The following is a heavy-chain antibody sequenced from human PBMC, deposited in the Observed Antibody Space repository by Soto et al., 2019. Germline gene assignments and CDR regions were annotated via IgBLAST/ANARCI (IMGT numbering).Heavy chain of an antibody. CDR2: INPSGGST. Sequence: VASVKVSCKASGYTFTSYYMHWVRQAPGQGLEWMGIINPSGGSTSYAQKFQGRVTMTRDTSTSTVSMELSSLRSEDTAVYYCARGNCGGDCYSQSSGYYYYGMDVWGQGTTVTVSS. V-gene: IGHV1-46*01. D-gene: IGHD2-21*02. CDR1: GYTFTSYY. CDR3: ARGNCGGDCYSQSSGYYYYGMDV. J-gene: IGHJ6*02.